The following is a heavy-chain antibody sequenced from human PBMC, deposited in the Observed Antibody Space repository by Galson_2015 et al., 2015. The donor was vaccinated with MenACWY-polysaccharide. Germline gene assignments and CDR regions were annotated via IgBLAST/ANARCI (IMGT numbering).Heavy chain of an antibody. V-gene: IGHV4-38-2*01. CDR2: IFHSGTT. J-gene: IGHJ4*02. CDR1: DYSIRSGYF. Sequence: SETLSLTCAVSDYSIRSGYFWGWIRQPPGKGLEWIASIFHSGTTHYNPSLKSRVTISVDTSKNQFSLKLSSVTAADTAVYYCARVEKYSGSFYILYWGQGILVTVSS. D-gene: IGHD1-26*01. CDR3: ARVEKYSGSFYILY.